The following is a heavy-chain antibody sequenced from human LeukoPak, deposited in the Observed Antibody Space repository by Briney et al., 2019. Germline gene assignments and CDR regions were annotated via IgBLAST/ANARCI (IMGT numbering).Heavy chain of an antibody. CDR3: ARPLSTGIAAAGLDY. D-gene: IGHD6-13*01. Sequence: VASVKVSCKASGYTFTSYDINWVRQATGQGLEWMGWMNPNSGNTGYAQKLQGRVTMTTDTSTSTAYMELRSLRSDDTAVYYCARPLSTGIAAAGLDYWGQGTLVTVSS. CDR1: GYTFTSYD. CDR2: MNPNSGNT. V-gene: IGHV1-8*01. J-gene: IGHJ4*02.